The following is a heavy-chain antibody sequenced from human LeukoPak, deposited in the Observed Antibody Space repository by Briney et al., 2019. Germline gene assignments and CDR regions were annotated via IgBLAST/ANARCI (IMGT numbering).Heavy chain of an antibody. CDR2: ISSSSSYI. CDR1: GFTFSSYS. V-gene: IGHV3-21*01. Sequence: GGSLRLSCAASGFTFSSYSMNWVRQAPGKGLEWVSSISSSSSYIYYADSVKGRFTISRDNAKNSLYLQMNSLRAEDTAVYYCARLSGDAAEFDYWGQGTLVTVSS. J-gene: IGHJ4*02. CDR3: ARLSGDAAEFDY. D-gene: IGHD7-27*01.